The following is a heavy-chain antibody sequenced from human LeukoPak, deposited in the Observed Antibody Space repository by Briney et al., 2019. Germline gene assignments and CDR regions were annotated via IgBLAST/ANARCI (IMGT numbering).Heavy chain of an antibody. CDR1: GFTFSDYY. Sequence: GGSLRLSCAASGFTFSDYYMNWVRQAPGKGLEWVANIKEDGSEKYYVDFVKGRFTISRDNANNSPFLQMDSLRAEDTVVYYCARDFSPLIQFWPRSLDYNYGMDVWGQGTTVTVSS. D-gene: IGHD3/OR15-3a*01. CDR3: ARDFSPLIQFWPRSLDYNYGMDV. V-gene: IGHV3-7*01. CDR2: IKEDGSEK. J-gene: IGHJ6*02.